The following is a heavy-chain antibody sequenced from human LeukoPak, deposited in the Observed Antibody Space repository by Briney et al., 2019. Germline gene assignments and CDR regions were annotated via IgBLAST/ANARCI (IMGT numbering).Heavy chain of an antibody. CDR2: ISGSGGST. J-gene: IGHJ4*02. CDR1: GFTFSSYA. D-gene: IGHD3-22*01. CDR3: ARGDMIVVVIPYFDY. V-gene: IGHV3-23*01. Sequence: GGSLRLSCAAPGFTFSSYAMSWVRQAPGKGLEWASAISGSGGSTYYADSVKGRFTISRDNSKNTLYLQMNSLRAEDTAVYYCARGDMIVVVIPYFDYWGQGTLVTVSS.